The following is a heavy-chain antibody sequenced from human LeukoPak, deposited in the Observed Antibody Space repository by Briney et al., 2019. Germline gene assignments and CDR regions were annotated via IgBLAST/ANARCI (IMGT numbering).Heavy chain of an antibody. Sequence: PGGSLRLSCAASGFSFNSHDMHWVRQATGKGLEWVSTIGSAGDTYYADSVKGRFTISRETAKNSVYLQMNSLRGGDTAVYYCEGDSSGYYPAYFDYWGQGTLVTVSS. CDR2: IGSAGDT. D-gene: IGHD3-22*01. V-gene: IGHV3-13*04. J-gene: IGHJ4*02. CDR3: EGDSSGYYPAYFDY. CDR1: GFSFNSHD.